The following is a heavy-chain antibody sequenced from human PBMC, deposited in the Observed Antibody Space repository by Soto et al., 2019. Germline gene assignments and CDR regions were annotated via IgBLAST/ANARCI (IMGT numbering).Heavy chain of an antibody. CDR1: GGSFSGYY. CDR2: INHSGST. V-gene: IGHV4-34*01. CDR3: ARGRRYLNWFDP. D-gene: IGHD3-9*01. J-gene: IGHJ5*02. Sequence: SETLSLTCAVYGGSFSGYYCSWIRQPPGKGLEWIGEINHSGSTNYNPSLKSRVTISVDTSKNQFSLKLSSVTAADTAVYYCARGRRYLNWFDPWGQGTLVTSPQ.